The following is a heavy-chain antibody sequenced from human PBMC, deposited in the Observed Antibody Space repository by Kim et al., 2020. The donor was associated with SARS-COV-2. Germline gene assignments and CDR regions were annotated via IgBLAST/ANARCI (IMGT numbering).Heavy chain of an antibody. CDR1: GFTFSSYS. V-gene: IGHV3-21*01. J-gene: IGHJ4*02. Sequence: GGSLRLSCAASGFTFSSYSMNWVRQAPGKGLEWVSSISSSSSYIYYADSVKGRFTISRDNAKNSLYLQMNSLRAEDTAVYYCARDHQLGGAGSSFDYWGQGTLVTVSS. D-gene: IGHD6-19*01. CDR3: ARDHQLGGAGSSFDY. CDR2: ISSSSSYI.